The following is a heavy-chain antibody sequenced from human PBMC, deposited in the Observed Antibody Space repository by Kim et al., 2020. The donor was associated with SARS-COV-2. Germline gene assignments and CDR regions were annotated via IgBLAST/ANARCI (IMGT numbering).Heavy chain of an antibody. CDR2: IWYDGSNK. J-gene: IGHJ5*02. V-gene: IGHV3-33*01. CDR3: ARDRSSWYGGTSNWFDP. CDR1: GFTFSSYG. D-gene: IGHD6-13*01. Sequence: GGSLRLSCAASGFTFSSYGMHWVRQAPGKGLEWVAVIWYDGSNKYYADSVKGRFTISRDNSKNTLYLQMNSLRAEDTAVYYCARDRSSWYGGTSNWFDPWGQGTLVTVSS.